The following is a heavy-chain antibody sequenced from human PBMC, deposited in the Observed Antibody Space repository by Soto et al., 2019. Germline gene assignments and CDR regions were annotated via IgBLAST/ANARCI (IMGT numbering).Heavy chain of an antibody. J-gene: IGHJ4*02. CDR1: GYTFTSYA. Sequence: WASVKVSCKASGYTFTSYAMHWVRQAPGQGLEWMGWNNAGNGNTKYSKKLQGRVTITRDTSASTAYMELSSLRSEDTAVYYCARDRWSVWVGAHDYWGQGTLVTVSS. V-gene: IGHV1-3*01. CDR3: ARDRWSVWVGAHDY. CDR2: NNAGNGNT. D-gene: IGHD1-26*01.